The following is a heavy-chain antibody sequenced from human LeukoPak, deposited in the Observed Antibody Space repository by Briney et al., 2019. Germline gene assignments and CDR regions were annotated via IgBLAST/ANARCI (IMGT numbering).Heavy chain of an antibody. J-gene: IGHJ4*02. D-gene: IGHD2-2*01. V-gene: IGHV1-2*02. CDR3: ARDAGDIVVVPAAMRSGVHFDY. Sequence: ASVKVSCKASGYTFTGYYMHWVRQAPGQGLEWMGWINPNSGGTNYAQKFQGRVTMTRDTSISTAYMELSRLRSDDTAVYYCARDAGDIVVVPAAMRSGVHFDYWGQGTLVTVSS. CDR2: INPNSGGT. CDR1: GYTFTGYY.